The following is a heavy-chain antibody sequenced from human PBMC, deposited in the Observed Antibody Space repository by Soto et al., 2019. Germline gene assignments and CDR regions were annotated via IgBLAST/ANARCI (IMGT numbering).Heavy chain of an antibody. CDR2: SSNRDRST. CDR3: ARAWKIEKFGVISMSKGLDV. D-gene: IGHD3-3*01. J-gene: IGHJ6*02. V-gene: IGHV3-11*01. CDR1: GFIFSDYY. Sequence: GGSLRLSCAASGFIFSDYYMTWIRQAPGKGLEWLSCSSNRDRSTYYADSVKDRFVVSKDDAKNLVYLQMNSLRAEDTAVYFCARAWKIEKFGVISMSKGLDVWGQGTTVTVSS.